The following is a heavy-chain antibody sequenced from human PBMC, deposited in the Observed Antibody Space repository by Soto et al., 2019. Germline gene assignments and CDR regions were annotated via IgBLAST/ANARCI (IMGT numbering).Heavy chain of an antibody. J-gene: IGHJ4*02. V-gene: IGHV1-18*01. D-gene: IGHD2-15*01. Sequence: QVQLVQSGAEVKTPGASVKVSCKASGYTFTSYGISWVRQAPGQGLEWMGWISAYNGNTNYAQKLQGRVTMTTDTSTSTAYMELRSLRSDDTAVYYCARALGRLGYCSGGSCYADYWGQGTLVTVSS. CDR3: ARALGRLGYCSGGSCYADY. CDR2: ISAYNGNT. CDR1: GYTFTSYG.